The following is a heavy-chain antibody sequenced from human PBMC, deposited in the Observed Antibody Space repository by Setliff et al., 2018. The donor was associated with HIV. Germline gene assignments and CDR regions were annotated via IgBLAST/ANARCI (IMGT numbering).Heavy chain of an antibody. CDR1: GFTFSSYE. D-gene: IGHD1-1*01. J-gene: IGHJ6*03. Sequence: PGGSLRLSCAASGFTFSSYEMNWVRQAPGKGLEWLSYISSSGSTIYYADSVRGRFTISRDNAKNSLYLQMNSLRADDSAFYYCARGTRVLPSAGYFYYMAVWGKGTTVTVSS. CDR3: ARGTRVLPSAGYFYYMAV. V-gene: IGHV3-48*03. CDR2: ISSSGSTI.